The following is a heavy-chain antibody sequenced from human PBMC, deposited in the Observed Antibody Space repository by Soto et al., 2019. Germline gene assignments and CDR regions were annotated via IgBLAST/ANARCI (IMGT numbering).Heavy chain of an antibody. CDR1: GYTFTSYY. CDR2: INPSGGST. V-gene: IGHV1-46*01. Sequence: QVQLVQSGAEVKKPGASVKVSCKASGYTFTSYYMHWVRQAPGQGLEWMGIINPSGGSTSYAQKFQGRVTMTRDTYTSTVYMELSSLRSEDTAVYYCARIISGYDFIDYWGQGTLVTVSS. CDR3: ARIISGYDFIDY. J-gene: IGHJ4*02. D-gene: IGHD5-12*01.